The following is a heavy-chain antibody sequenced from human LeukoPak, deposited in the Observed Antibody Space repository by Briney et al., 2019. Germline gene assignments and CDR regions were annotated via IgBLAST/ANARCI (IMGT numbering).Heavy chain of an antibody. J-gene: IGHJ4*02. CDR2: IFPIFGTA. V-gene: IGHV1-69*13. CDR1: GGTFSSYA. Sequence: SVKVSCKASGGTFSSYAISWVRQAPGQGLEWMGGIFPIFGTANYAQKFQGRVTITADESTSTAYMELSSLRSEDTAVYYCARGHYYYGSRYLFDYWGQGTLVTVSS. CDR3: ARGHYYYGSRYLFDY. D-gene: IGHD3-10*01.